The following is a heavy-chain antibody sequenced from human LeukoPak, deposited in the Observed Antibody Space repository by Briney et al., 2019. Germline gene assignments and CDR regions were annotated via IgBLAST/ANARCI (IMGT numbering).Heavy chain of an antibody. Sequence: GGSLRLSCAASGFTFSSYAMSWVRQAPGKGLEWVSAISGSGGSTYYADSVKGRFTISRDNSKNTLYLQMNSLRAEDTAVYYCAKDMITWGGVIGGGFDYWGQGTLVTVSS. J-gene: IGHJ4*02. CDR1: GFTFSSYA. CDR2: ISGSGGST. CDR3: AKDMITWGGVIGGGFDY. V-gene: IGHV3-23*01. D-gene: IGHD3-16*02.